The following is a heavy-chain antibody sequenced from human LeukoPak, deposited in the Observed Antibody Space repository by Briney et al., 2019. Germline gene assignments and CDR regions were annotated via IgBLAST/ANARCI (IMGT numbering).Heavy chain of an antibody. CDR3: ARDKAAAGTGFDY. CDR2: IIPIFGTA. V-gene: IGHV1-69*13. Sequence: SVKVSCKASGGTFSSYAISWVRQAPGQGLEWMGGIIPIFGTANYAQTFQGRVTITADESTSTAYMELSSLRSEDTAVYYCARDKAAAGTGFDYWGQGTLVTVSS. D-gene: IGHD6-13*01. J-gene: IGHJ4*02. CDR1: GGTFSSYA.